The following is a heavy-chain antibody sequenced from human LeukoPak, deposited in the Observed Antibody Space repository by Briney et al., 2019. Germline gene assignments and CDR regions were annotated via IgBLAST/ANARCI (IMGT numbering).Heavy chain of an antibody. V-gene: IGHV3-23*01. J-gene: IGHJ4*02. CDR3: AKGIYSNYGTTFFDY. CDR1: GFTFSTDA. D-gene: IGHD4-11*01. CDR2: ISGSGGRT. Sequence: PGGSLRLSCAASGFTFSTDAMTWVRQAPGKGLEWVSSISGSGGRTYYADSVKGRFTISRDNSKNTVNLQMNSLRAEDTAVYYCAKGIYSNYGTTFFDYWGQGTLVTVSS.